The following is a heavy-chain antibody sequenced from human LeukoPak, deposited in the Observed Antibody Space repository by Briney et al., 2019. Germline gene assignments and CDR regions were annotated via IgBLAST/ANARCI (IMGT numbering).Heavy chain of an antibody. CDR1: GFTFSNYA. Sequence: GGSLRLSCAASGFTFSNYAMNWVRQAPGKGLEWVSAISGSGGSVYYADSAKGRFTISRDNSKSTLYLQMNSLRAEDTAVYYCARVEWELHWFDPWGQGTLVTVSS. CDR2: ISGSGGSV. D-gene: IGHD1-26*01. CDR3: ARVEWELHWFDP. J-gene: IGHJ5*02. V-gene: IGHV3-23*01.